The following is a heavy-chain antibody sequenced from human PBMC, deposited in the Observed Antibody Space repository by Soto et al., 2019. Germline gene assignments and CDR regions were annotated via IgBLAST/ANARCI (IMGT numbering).Heavy chain of an antibody. CDR3: ARHSHPPYDIFTGPHYFDY. CDR2: IYYSGST. D-gene: IGHD3-9*01. J-gene: IGHJ4*02. V-gene: IGHV4-59*08. CDR1: GGSISSYY. Sequence: QVQLQESGPGLVKPSETLSLTCTVSGGSISSYYWSWIRQPPGKGLEWIGYIYYSGSTNYNPSLKSRLTISVDTSNNQFSLKLSSMTAADTAVYYCARHSHPPYDIFTGPHYFDYWGQGTLVTVSS.